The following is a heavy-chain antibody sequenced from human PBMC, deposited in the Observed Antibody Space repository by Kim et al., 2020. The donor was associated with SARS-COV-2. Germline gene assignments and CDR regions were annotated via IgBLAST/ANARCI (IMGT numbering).Heavy chain of an antibody. CDR3: LGGYYFDY. Sequence: GNVNTIYSQKFQGRVTITTDTSASTAYMELSSLRYEDSAVYYCLGGYYFDYWGQGTLVTVSS. D-gene: IGHD2-15*01. J-gene: IGHJ4*02. V-gene: IGHV1-3*01. CDR2: GNVNT.